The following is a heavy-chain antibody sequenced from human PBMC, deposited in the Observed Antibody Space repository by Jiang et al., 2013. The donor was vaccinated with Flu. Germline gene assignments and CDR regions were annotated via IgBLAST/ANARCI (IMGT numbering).Heavy chain of an antibody. CDR1: GFTFGDYA. D-gene: IGHD2-8*01. CDR2: IRSKAYGGTT. CDR3: TRSFARDIVLMVYAPTDV. V-gene: IGHV3-49*05. J-gene: IGHJ6*02. Sequence: VQLVESGGGLVKPGRSLRLSCTASGFTFGDYAMSWFRQAPGKGLEWVGFIRSKAYGGTTEYAASVKGRFTISRDDSKSIAYLQMNSLKTEDTTVYYCTRSFARDIVLMVYAPTDVWGQGTTVTVSS.